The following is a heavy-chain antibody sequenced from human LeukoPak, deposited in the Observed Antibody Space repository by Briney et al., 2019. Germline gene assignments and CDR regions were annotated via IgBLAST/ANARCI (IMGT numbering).Heavy chain of an antibody. D-gene: IGHD3-22*01. CDR2: ISSSGGST. CDR1: GFTFSSYA. V-gene: IGHV3-23*01. Sequence: GGSLRLSCAASGFTFSSYAMSWVRQAPGKGLEWVSGISSSGGSTYYADSARGRYTISRDNSKNTLYLQMNSLRAEDTAVYYCAKDSVAMYYYHSSGYRNNWFDPWGQGTLVTVSS. J-gene: IGHJ5*02. CDR3: AKDSVAMYYYHSSGYRNNWFDP.